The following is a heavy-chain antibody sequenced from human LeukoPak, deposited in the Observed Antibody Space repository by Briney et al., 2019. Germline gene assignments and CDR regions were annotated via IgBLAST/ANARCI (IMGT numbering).Heavy chain of an antibody. CDR2: IYYSGSS. D-gene: IGHD1-26*01. CDR1: GDSISSGGSY. J-gene: IGHJ3*02. CDR3: ARALLPLDAFDI. V-gene: IGHV4-31*03. Sequence: PSQTLSLTCTVSGDSISSGGSYWSWIRQHPGKGLEWIGYIYYSGSSYYNPSRKSRVTISVDTSKNQFSLKLTSVTAADTAVYYCARALLPLDAFDIWGQGTLVTVSS.